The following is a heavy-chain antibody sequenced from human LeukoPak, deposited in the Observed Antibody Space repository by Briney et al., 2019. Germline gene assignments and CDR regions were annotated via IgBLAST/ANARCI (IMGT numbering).Heavy chain of an antibody. D-gene: IGHD5-18*01. CDR3: ASYSYGLYYFDY. J-gene: IGHJ4*02. V-gene: IGHV4-59*12. CDR1: GGSISSYY. CDR2: IYYSGST. Sequence: SETLSLTCTVSGGSISSYYWSWIRQPPGKGLEWIGYIYYSGSTNYNPSLKSRVTISVDRSKNQFSLKLSSVTAADTAVYYCASYSYGLYYFDYWGQGTLVTVSS.